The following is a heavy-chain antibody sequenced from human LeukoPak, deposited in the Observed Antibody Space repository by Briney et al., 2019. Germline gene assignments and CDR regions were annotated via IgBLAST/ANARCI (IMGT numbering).Heavy chain of an antibody. CDR3: AKAIDQYPLLSPFDY. J-gene: IGHJ4*02. V-gene: IGHV3-23*01. Sequence: GRSLRLSCAASGFTFSSYDMSWVRQAPGKGLEWVSTISSSGGSTYYADSVKGRFTISRDNSKHTLYLQMNSLRAEDTAIYYCAKAIDQYPLLSPFDYWGQGTLVTVSS. CDR2: ISSSGGST. D-gene: IGHD2-2*01. CDR1: GFTFSSYD.